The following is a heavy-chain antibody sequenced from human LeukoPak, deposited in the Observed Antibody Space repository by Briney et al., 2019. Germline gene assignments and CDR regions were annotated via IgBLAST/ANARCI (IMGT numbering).Heavy chain of an antibody. CDR1: GFTFSGYA. CDR2: INAFGAST. D-gene: IGHD2-15*01. J-gene: IGHJ4*02. CDR3: AKVALGYCSGASCYYFDY. V-gene: IGHV3-23*01. Sequence: PGGSLRLSCAASGFTFSGYAMSWVRQAPGKGLEWVSSINAFGASTYYADSVKGRFTTSRDNSKNTLYLQMSSLRGEDTAVYYCAKVALGYCSGASCYYFDYGGQGTPVTVSS.